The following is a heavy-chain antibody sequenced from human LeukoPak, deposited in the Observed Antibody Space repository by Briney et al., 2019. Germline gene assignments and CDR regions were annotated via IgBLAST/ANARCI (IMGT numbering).Heavy chain of an antibody. V-gene: IGHV3-7*01. CDR1: GFTFSSYG. CDR3: ARDLLEWLHYFDY. CDR2: IKQDGSEK. D-gene: IGHD3-3*01. J-gene: IGHJ4*02. Sequence: GGSLRLSCAASGFTFSSYGMSWGRQAPGKGLEWGANIKQDGSEKYYVDSVKGRFTISRDNAKNSLYLQMNSLRAEDTAVYYCARDLLEWLHYFDYWGQGTLVTVSS.